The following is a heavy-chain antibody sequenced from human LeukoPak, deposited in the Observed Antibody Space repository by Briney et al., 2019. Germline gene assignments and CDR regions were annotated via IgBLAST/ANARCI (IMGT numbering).Heavy chain of an antibody. CDR3: AKSSSSSWILIDY. V-gene: IGHV3-11*01. J-gene: IGHJ4*02. CDR1: GFTFSDYY. CDR2: ISSSGSTI. D-gene: IGHD6-13*01. Sequence: TGGSLRLSCVASGFTFSDYYMSWIRQAPGKGLEWVSYISSSGSTIYYADSVKGRFTISRDNAKNSLYLQMNSLRAEDTAVYYCAKSSSSSWILIDYWGQGTLVTVSS.